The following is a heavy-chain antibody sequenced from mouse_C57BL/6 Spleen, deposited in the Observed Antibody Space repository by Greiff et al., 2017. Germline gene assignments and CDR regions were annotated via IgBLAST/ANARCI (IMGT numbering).Heavy chain of an antibody. D-gene: IGHD2-2*01. V-gene: IGHV7-3*01. CDR1: GFTFTDYY. CDR3: ARSPLAGFFAY. CDR2: IRNKANGYTT. J-gene: IGHJ3*01. Sequence: DVKLVESGGGLVQPGGSLSLSCAASGFTFTDYYMSWVRQPPGKALEWLGFIRNKANGYTTEYSASVKGRFTISRDNSQSILYLQMNALRAEDSATYYCARSPLAGFFAYWGQGTLVTVSA.